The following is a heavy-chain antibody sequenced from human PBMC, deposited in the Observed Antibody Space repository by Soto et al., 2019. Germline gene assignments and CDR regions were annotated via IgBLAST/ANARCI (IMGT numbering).Heavy chain of an antibody. Sequence: QVQLQESGPGLVKPSETLSLTCTVSGGSISSYYWSWIRQPAGKGLEWIGRIYTSGSTNYNPSLQSRVTMSVDTSKNQFSLKLSSVTAADTAVYYCARDRIQLWLRSYYYYGMDVWGQGTTVTVSS. V-gene: IGHV4-4*07. J-gene: IGHJ6*02. CDR2: IYTSGST. CDR1: GGSISSYY. CDR3: ARDRIQLWLRSYYYYGMDV. D-gene: IGHD5-18*01.